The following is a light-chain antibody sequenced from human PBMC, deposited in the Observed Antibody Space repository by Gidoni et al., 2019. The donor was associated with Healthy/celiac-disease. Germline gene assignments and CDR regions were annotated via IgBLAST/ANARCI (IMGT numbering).Light chain of an antibody. CDR3: QQYNSYLT. V-gene: IGKV1-5*03. CDR2: KTS. Sequence: DIQMTQSPPTLSASVGDRVTITCCASQSISSWLAWYQKKPGNAPKLLIYKTSSLESGVPSRFSGSGSGTEFTLTIRSLQPDDFATYYCQQYNSYLTFGQGTKVEIK. J-gene: IGKJ1*01. CDR1: QSISSW.